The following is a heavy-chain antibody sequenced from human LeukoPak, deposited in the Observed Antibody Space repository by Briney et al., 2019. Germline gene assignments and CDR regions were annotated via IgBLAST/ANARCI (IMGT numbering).Heavy chain of an antibody. J-gene: IGHJ4*02. D-gene: IGHD5-12*01. CDR3: ASQDIVATNFDY. CDR2: VYYGGST. Sequence: PSETLSLTCTVSGGSISSSTYYWGWIRQPPGKGLEWIGSVYYGGSTYYNPSFKSRVTIPVDTSKNQFSLKLSSVTAADTAVYYCASQDIVATNFDYWGQGTLVTVSS. V-gene: IGHV4-39*01. CDR1: GGSISSSTYY.